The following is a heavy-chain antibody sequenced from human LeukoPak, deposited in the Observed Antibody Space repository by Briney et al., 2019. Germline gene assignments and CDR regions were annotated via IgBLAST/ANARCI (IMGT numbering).Heavy chain of an antibody. CDR1: GGSISSSSEY. CDR3: ARLLWFGEPKPDY. CDR2: IYYSGNT. Sequence: SETLSLTCTVSGGSISSSSEYWGWIRQPPGKGLEWIGSIYYSGNTYYNPPLKSRVTISVDTSKNQFSLKLSSVTAADTAVYYCARLLWFGEPKPDYWGQGTLVTVSS. V-gene: IGHV4-39*01. D-gene: IGHD3-10*01. J-gene: IGHJ4*02.